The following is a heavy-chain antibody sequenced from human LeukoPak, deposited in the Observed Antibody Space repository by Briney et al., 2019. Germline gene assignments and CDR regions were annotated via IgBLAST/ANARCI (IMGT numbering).Heavy chain of an antibody. CDR3: ARRKLTFLAT. CDR2: ISFDETRQ. V-gene: IGHV3-30*04. J-gene: IGHJ5*02. Sequence: PGRSLRLSCAASGFNFAQSSMHWVRQAPGKGLEWLAVISFDETRQNYAESVKGRFTISRDNSKNTLDLQMNSLRGDDTAVYYCARRKLTFLATWGQGTLVTVSS. D-gene: IGHD2-21*01. CDR1: GFNFAQSS.